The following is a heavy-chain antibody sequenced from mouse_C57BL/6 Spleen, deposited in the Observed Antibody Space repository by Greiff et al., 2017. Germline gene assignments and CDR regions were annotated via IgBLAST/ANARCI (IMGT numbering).Heavy chain of an antibody. CDR2: INPGSGGT. Sequence: VQLQQSGAELVRPGTSVKVSCKASGYAFNNYLIEWVKQRPGQGLEWIGVINPGSGGTNYNEKFKGKATLTADKSSSTAYMQLSSLTSEDAAVYFWARVATVVAPDYWGQGTTRTVSS. J-gene: IGHJ2*01. CDR1: GYAFNNYL. CDR3: ARVATVVAPDY. D-gene: IGHD1-1*01. V-gene: IGHV1-54*01.